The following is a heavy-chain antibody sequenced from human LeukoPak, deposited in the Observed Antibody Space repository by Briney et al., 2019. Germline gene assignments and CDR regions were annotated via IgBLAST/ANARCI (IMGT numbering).Heavy chain of an antibody. J-gene: IGHJ4*02. Sequence: GASVKVSFKTSGYTFTSYGISWVRQAPGQGLEWMGWISAYNGNTNYAQKFQGRVTVTTETSTSTAYMELRSLRFDDTAVYYCARLNFGSEDYWGQGTLVTVSS. D-gene: IGHD3-10*01. CDR1: GYTFTSYG. CDR2: ISAYNGNT. CDR3: ARLNFGSEDY. V-gene: IGHV1-18*01.